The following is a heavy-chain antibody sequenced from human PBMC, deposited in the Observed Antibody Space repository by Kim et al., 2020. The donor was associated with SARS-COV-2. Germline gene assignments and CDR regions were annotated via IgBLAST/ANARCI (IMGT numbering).Heavy chain of an antibody. J-gene: IGHJ4*02. CDR2: IDPSDSYT. Sequence: GESLKISCKGSGYSFTSYWISWVRQMPGKGLEWMGRIDPSDSYTNYSPSFQGHVTISADKSISTAYLQWSSLKASDTTMYYCARQDEVVVAAEYFDYWGQGTLVTVSS. CDR3: ARQDEVVVAAEYFDY. CDR1: GYSFTSYW. V-gene: IGHV5-10-1*01. D-gene: IGHD2-15*01.